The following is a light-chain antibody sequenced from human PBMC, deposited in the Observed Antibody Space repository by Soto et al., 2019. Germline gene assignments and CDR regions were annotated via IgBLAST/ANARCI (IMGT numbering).Light chain of an antibody. CDR2: EVS. V-gene: IGLV2-8*01. Sequence: QSALTQPPSASGSPGQSVTISCTGTSSDVGGYNYVSWYQQHPGKAPKLMIYEVSKRPSGVPDRFSGSKSGNTASLTVSGLQAADEADYFCKSYAGSNTYVFGSGTKV. CDR1: SSDVGGYNY. CDR3: KSYAGSNTYV. J-gene: IGLJ1*01.